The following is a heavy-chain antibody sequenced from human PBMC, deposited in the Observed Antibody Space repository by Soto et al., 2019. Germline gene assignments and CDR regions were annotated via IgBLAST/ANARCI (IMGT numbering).Heavy chain of an antibody. CDR3: ARGPIAAAGTGSVFDY. J-gene: IGHJ4*02. CDR2: IYPGDSDT. D-gene: IGHD6-13*01. V-gene: IGHV5-51*01. CDR1: GYSCTSYW. Sequence: VSLTIYCKGSGYSCTSYWIGWVRKMPGKGLEWMGIIYPGDSDTRYSPSFQGQVTISADKSISTAYLQWSSLKASDTAMYYCARGPIAAAGTGSVFDYWGQGTLVTVSS.